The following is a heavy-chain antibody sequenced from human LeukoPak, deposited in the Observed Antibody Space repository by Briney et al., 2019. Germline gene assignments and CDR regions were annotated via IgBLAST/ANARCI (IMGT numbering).Heavy chain of an antibody. CDR3: ASYSGSYYFRFDY. D-gene: IGHD1-26*01. J-gene: IGHJ4*02. CDR2: IYYSGST. Sequence: GSLRLPCAASGFTVSSNYMSWVRQAPGKGLEWIGSIYYSGSTYYNPSLKSRVTISVDTSKNQFSLKLSSVTAADTAVYYCASYSGSYYFRFDYWGQGTLVTVSS. V-gene: IGHV4-59*05. CDR1: GFTVSSNY.